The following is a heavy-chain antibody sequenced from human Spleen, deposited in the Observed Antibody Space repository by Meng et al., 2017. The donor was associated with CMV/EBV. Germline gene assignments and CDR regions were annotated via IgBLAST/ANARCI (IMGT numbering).Heavy chain of an antibody. J-gene: IGHJ4*02. CDR2: IHHSGSA. Sequence: QVEVQESGPGLLEPSQTLSLTCTVSGGSMSSGNYYWSWIRQPPGKGLEWIGYIHHSGSAYYNPSLKSRVSISVDTSKNQFSLNLNSMTAADTAVYYCASFDHIPRRNYFDYWGQGTLVTVSS. D-gene: IGHD2-21*01. V-gene: IGHV4-30-4*01. CDR1: GGSMSSGNYY. CDR3: ASFDHIPRRNYFDY.